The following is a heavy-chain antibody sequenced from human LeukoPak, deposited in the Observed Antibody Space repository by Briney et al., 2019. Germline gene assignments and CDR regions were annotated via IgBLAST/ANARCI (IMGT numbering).Heavy chain of an antibody. CDR2: IYYSGST. V-gene: IGHV4-39*01. J-gene: IGHJ4*02. CDR1: GGSISSSSYY. D-gene: IGHD2-21*01. Sequence: ASETLSLTCTVSGGSISSSSYYWGWIRQPPGKGLEWIGSIYYSGSTYYNPSLKSRVTISVDTSKNQFSLKLSSVTAADTAMYYCARRIDEGDYFDYWGQGTLVTVSS. CDR3: ARRIDEGDYFDY.